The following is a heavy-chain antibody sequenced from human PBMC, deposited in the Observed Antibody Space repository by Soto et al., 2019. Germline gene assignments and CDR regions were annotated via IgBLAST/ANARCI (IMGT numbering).Heavy chain of an antibody. Sequence: GGSLRLSCAASGFSFSTYAMHWVRQAPGKGLEWVAVISYDGNDDYYGDSVKGRFTISRDNSDSALYLQLRTLRAEDTAVYYCARGPNYYDNGGCFGYWGQGTMGTVSS. V-gene: IGHV3-30-3*01. CDR2: ISYDGNDD. CDR1: GFSFSTYA. CDR3: ARGPNYYDNGGCFGY. J-gene: IGHJ4*02. D-gene: IGHD3-22*01.